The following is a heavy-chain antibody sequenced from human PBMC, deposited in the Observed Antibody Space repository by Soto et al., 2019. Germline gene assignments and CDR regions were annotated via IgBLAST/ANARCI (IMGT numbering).Heavy chain of an antibody. CDR2: INPNSGGT. J-gene: IGHJ6*02. CDR1: GYTFTGYY. CDR3: ARDSVVVVAGSPTYVMDV. V-gene: IGHV1-2*02. Sequence: QVQLVQSGAEVKKPGASVKVSCKPSGYTFTGYYIHWVRQAPGQGLEWMGWINPNSGGTNYAQKFQGRVTMTRNTSISTAYMELSRLKSDDTAVYYCARDSVVVVAGSPTYVMDVWGQVTTVTVSS. D-gene: IGHD2-15*01.